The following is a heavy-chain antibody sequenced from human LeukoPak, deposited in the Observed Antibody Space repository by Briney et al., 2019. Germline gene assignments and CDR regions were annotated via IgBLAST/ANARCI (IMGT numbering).Heavy chain of an antibody. Sequence: PSEILSLTCSVSGASIDGSTYYWGWIRQPPGKGLEWIGSVYYSGSTYYNSALKSRVSISVDTSRNQFSLKLYSVTAADTSVYFCARIAAPGLAWGQGTLVTVSS. V-gene: IGHV4-39*01. CDR3: ARIAAPGLA. CDR1: GASIDGSTYY. D-gene: IGHD6-25*01. CDR2: VYYSGST. J-gene: IGHJ5*02.